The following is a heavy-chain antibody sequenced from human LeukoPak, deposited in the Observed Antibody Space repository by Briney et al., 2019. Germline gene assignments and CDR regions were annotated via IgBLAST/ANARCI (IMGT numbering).Heavy chain of an antibody. J-gene: IGHJ3*02. V-gene: IGHV4-34*01. CDR1: DGSFSGYY. CDR2: INHSGST. Sequence: SETLSLTCAVYDGSFSGYYWSWIRQPPGKGLEWIGEINHSGSTNYNPSLKSRVTISVDTSKNQFSLTLSSVTAADTAVYYCAGVGSSSAQEDAFDIWGQGTMVTVSS. CDR3: AGVGSSSAQEDAFDI. D-gene: IGHD6-6*01.